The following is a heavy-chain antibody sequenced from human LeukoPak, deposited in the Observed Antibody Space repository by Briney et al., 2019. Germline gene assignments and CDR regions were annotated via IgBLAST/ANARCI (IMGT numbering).Heavy chain of an antibody. D-gene: IGHD3-16*02. CDR1: GYSLTDLS. CDR3: ATRLGEFSSRDAFNI. CDR2: FSPGDGET. J-gene: IGHJ3*02. Sequence: EASVTVSCKVSGYSLTDLSMHWVRQAPGKGLEWVGGFSPGDGETIYAQRFQGRVTMTEATSTDTAYMELRSLTYEDTAVYYCATRLGEFSSRDAFNIWGQGTMVTVSS. V-gene: IGHV1-24*01.